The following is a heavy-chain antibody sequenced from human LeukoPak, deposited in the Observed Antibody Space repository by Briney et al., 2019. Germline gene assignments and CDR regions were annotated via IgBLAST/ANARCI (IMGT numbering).Heavy chain of an antibody. D-gene: IGHD5-12*01. Sequence: GGSLRLSCAASGFTFSSYSMTWVRQAPGKGLEWVSYISSSSSAIYYADSVKGRFTISRDNAKNSLYLQMNSLRDEDTAVYYCARGGIDGGKDLPASYWGQGILVTVSS. CDR2: ISSSSSAI. V-gene: IGHV3-48*02. J-gene: IGHJ4*02. CDR1: GFTFSSYS. CDR3: ARGGIDGGKDLPASY.